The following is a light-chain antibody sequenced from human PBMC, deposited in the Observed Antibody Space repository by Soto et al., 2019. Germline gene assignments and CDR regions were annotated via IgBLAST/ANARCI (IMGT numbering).Light chain of an antibody. CDR2: KAS. V-gene: IGKV1-5*03. Sequence: DIQMTQSPSTLSASVGDRVTITCRASQSISSWLAWYQQKPGKAPKLLIYKASSLESGVPSRFSGSGSGTEFTLNISSLQPDYFATYYCQQYNSYPLTFGQGTKVEIK. CDR3: QQYNSYPLT. CDR1: QSISSW. J-gene: IGKJ1*01.